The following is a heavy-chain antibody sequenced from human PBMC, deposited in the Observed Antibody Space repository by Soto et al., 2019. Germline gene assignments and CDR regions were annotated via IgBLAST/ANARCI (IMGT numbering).Heavy chain of an antibody. Sequence: GASVKVTCKASGYTFTGYYMHWVRQAPGQGLEWMGWINPNSGGTNYAQKFQGRVTMTRDTSISTAYMELSRLRSDDTAVYYCARPSGWLRHNDAFDIWGQGTMVNVSS. J-gene: IGHJ3*02. CDR2: INPNSGGT. D-gene: IGHD5-12*01. CDR1: GYTFTGYY. CDR3: ARPSGWLRHNDAFDI. V-gene: IGHV1-2*02.